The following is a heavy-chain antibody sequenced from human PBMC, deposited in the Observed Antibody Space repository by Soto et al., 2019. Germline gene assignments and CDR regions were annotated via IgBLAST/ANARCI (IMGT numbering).Heavy chain of an antibody. Sequence: LAASETLSLTCAVYGGSFSGYYWSWIRQPPGKGLEWIGEINHSGSTNYNPSLKSRVTISVDTSKNQFSLKLSSVTAADTAVYYCARGLSESSSPWYYYYYMDVWGKGTTVTVSS. CDR3: ARGLSESSSPWYYYYYMDV. V-gene: IGHV4-34*01. J-gene: IGHJ6*03. D-gene: IGHD6-6*01. CDR2: INHSGST. CDR1: GGSFSGYY.